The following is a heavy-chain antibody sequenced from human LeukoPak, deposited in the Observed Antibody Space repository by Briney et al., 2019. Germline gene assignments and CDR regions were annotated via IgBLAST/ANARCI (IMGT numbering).Heavy chain of an antibody. CDR2: FYNSGRS. J-gene: IGHJ4*02. Sequence: SETLSLTCTVSDDSISDYYRGWIRQPPGKGLEWIGYFYNSGRSTYNPSLKSRVSISADTSKNHFSLKLNSVTTADTAVYYCTRGAGWLIDYWGQGILVTVSS. D-gene: IGHD3-16*01. CDR3: TRGAGWLIDY. CDR1: DDSISDYY. V-gene: IGHV4-59*01.